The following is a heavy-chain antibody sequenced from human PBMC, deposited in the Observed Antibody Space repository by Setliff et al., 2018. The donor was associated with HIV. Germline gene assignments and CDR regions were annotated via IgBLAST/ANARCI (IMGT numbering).Heavy chain of an antibody. Sequence: GGSLRLSCAASGFTFSHAWMSWVRQVPGKGLEWVSVISRSGGRTYHADSVKCRFTISRDNSKNTLYLQMSSLRVEETAVYFCARPTNIDTLYYGSQTLYMYYYGLDVWGQGTTVTVSS. CDR1: GFTFSHAW. CDR2: ISRSGGRT. V-gene: IGHV3-23*01. D-gene: IGHD1-26*01. J-gene: IGHJ6*02. CDR3: ARPTNIDTLYYGSQTLYMYYYGLDV.